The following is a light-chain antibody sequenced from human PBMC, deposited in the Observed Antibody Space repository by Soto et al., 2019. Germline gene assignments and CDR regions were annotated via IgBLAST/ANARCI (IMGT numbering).Light chain of an antibody. Sequence: SYELTQPPSVSVAPGKTARVTCGGDNIGSKSVHWYQQKPGQAPVLVISYGSDRPSGIPERFSGSNSGNTATLTISRVEAGDEADYYCQVWDSSSDPWVFGGGTKLTVL. J-gene: IGLJ3*02. CDR3: QVWDSSSDPWV. CDR2: YGS. V-gene: IGLV3-21*04. CDR1: NIGSKS.